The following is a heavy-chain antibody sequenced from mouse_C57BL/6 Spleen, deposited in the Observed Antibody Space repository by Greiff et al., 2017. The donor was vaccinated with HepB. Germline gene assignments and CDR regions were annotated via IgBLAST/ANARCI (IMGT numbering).Heavy chain of an antibody. J-gene: IGHJ4*01. CDR2: ISDGGSYT. V-gene: IGHV5-4*03. CDR3: ASFKVDY. CDR1: GFTFSSYA. Sequence: DVMLVESGGGLVKPGGSLKLSCAASGFTFSSYAMSWVRQTPEKRLEWVATISDGGSYTYYPDNVKGRFTISRDNAKNNLYLQMSHLKSEDTAMYYCASFKVDYWGQGTSVTVSS.